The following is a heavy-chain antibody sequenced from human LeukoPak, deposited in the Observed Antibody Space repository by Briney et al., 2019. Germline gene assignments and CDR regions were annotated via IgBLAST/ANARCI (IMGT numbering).Heavy chain of an antibody. J-gene: IGHJ4*02. D-gene: IGHD3-10*01. CDR2: INQDGSEK. Sequence: GGSLRFSCAAPGFTFSTYAMSWVRQAPGKGLEWVASINQDGSEKYYVDSVKGRFTISRDNGKNSLFLQMNSLRAEDTSVYYCARDQLGYYYGSGSYYNRRGDDYWGQGTLVTVSS. CDR1: GFTFSTYA. CDR3: ARDQLGYYYGSGSYYNRRGDDY. V-gene: IGHV3-7*01.